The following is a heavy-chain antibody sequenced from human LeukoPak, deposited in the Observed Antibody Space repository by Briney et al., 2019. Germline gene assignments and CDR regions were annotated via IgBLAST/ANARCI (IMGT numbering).Heavy chain of an antibody. Sequence: GGSLRLSCAASGFTFSSYGMHWVRQAPGKGLEWVAVIWYDGSNKYYADSVKGRFTISRDNSKNTLYLQMNSLRAEDTAVYYCARTRGYSYGLYFDYWGQGTLVTVSS. CDR3: ARTRGYSYGLYFDY. J-gene: IGHJ4*02. D-gene: IGHD5-18*01. CDR2: IWYDGSNK. V-gene: IGHV3-33*01. CDR1: GFTFSSYG.